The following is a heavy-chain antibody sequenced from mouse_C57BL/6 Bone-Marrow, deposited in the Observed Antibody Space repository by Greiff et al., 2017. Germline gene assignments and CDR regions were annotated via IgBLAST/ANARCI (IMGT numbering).Heavy chain of an antibody. CDR1: GYTFTSYW. D-gene: IGHD1-1*01. CDR2: IYPGSGST. J-gene: IGHJ2*01. Sequence: QVQLQQPGAELVKPGASVKMSCKASGYTFTSYWITWVKQRPGQGLEWIGDIYPGSGSTNYNEKFKSKATLTVDTSSSTAYMQLSSLTSEDSAVYYCARWSHYYGSSQLGYWGQGTTLTVSS. CDR3: ARWSHYYGSSQLGY. V-gene: IGHV1-55*01.